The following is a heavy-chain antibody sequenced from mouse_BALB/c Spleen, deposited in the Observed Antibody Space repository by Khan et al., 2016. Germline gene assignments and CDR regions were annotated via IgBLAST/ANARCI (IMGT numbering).Heavy chain of an antibody. Sequence: EVELVESGGGLVQPGGSLRLSCATSGFTFTDYYMSWVRQPPGKALEWLGFIRNKANGYTTEYSASVKGRFTISRDNSQSILYLQMNTLRAEDSATYYCARDEYGGDYWGQGTTLTVSS. D-gene: IGHD1-1*01. J-gene: IGHJ2*01. CDR3: ARDEYGGDY. CDR2: IRNKANGYTT. CDR1: GFTFTDYY. V-gene: IGHV7-3*02.